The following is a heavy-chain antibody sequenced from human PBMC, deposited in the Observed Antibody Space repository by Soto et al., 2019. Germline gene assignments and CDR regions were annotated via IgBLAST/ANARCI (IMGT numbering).Heavy chain of an antibody. CDR1: GYTFIGYY. V-gene: IGHV1-2*04. Sequence: EASVKASCKASGYTFIGYYIHCVRQAPGQGLEWLGWINPTSGLTNYAQKFQDWVTLTRDTSIGTAYMELSRLRPDDTAVYYCAREVTGTTMDYWGQGTLVTVSS. J-gene: IGHJ4*02. CDR3: AREVTGTTMDY. CDR2: INPTSGLT. D-gene: IGHD1-7*01.